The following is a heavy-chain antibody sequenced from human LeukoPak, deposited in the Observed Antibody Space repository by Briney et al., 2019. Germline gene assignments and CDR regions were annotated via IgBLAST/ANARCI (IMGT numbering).Heavy chain of an antibody. CDR1: GFTSSDSW. D-gene: IGHD3-16*01. Sequence: GGSLRLSCAASGFTSSDSWMSWVRQAPGKGLEWVANMNQDGSEKDYVDSVKGRFTISRDNARNSLYLQMGSLRAEDTAVYYCATYTHWVAGDVWGQGTTVTVSS. V-gene: IGHV3-7*01. CDR3: ATYTHWVAGDV. CDR2: MNQDGSEK. J-gene: IGHJ6*02.